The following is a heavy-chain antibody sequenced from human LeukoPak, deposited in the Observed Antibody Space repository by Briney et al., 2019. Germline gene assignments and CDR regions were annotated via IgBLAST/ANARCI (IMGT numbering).Heavy chain of an antibody. V-gene: IGHV3-30*02. CDR1: RFTFSRYG. Sequence: GGSLRLSCAASRFTFSRYGMHWVRQAPGKGLEWVAFIRFDGSNQYYADSVKGRFTISRDNSKNTLYLQMNSLRAEDTAVYYCAKDASQLLYFDYWGQGTLVTVSS. J-gene: IGHJ4*02. CDR3: AKDASQLLYFDY. D-gene: IGHD2-2*01. CDR2: IRFDGSNQ.